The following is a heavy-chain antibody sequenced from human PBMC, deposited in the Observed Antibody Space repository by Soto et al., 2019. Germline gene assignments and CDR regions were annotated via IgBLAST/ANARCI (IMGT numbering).Heavy chain of an antibody. CDR3: ARATAAPENYYYYYGMDV. J-gene: IGHJ6*02. D-gene: IGHD6-13*01. CDR2: IYYTGST. CDR1: GGSISSGGYY. V-gene: IGHV4-31*03. Sequence: QVQLQESGPGLVKPSQTLSLTCTVSGGSISSGGYYWSWIRQHAGKGLEWIGYIYYTGSTYYNPSLKSRVTISLDTSKNQFSLKLSSVTAADTAVYYCARATAAPENYYYYYGMDVWGQGITVTVSS.